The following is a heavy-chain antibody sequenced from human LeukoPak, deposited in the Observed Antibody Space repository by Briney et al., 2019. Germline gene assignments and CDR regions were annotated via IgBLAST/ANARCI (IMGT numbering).Heavy chain of an antibody. V-gene: IGHV3-7*01. CDR3: ARDSRGSSGYYYYYYMDV. J-gene: IGHJ6*03. Sequence: PGGSLRLSCAASGFTFSSYWMSWVRQAPGKGLEWVANIKQDGSEKYYVDSVKGRSTISRDNAKNSLYLQMNSLRAEDTAVYYCARDSRGSSGYYYYYYMDVWGKGTTVTVSS. D-gene: IGHD6-6*01. CDR2: IKQDGSEK. CDR1: GFTFSSYW.